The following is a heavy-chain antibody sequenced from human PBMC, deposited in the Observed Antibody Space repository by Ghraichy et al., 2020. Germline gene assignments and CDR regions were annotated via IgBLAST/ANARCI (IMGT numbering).Heavy chain of an antibody. V-gene: IGHV3-23*01. CDR1: GFTFSIYA. CDR3: ANSRGHCTSATCYSDY. J-gene: IGHJ4*02. Sequence: GGSLRLSCAASGFTFSIYAMTWVRQAPGKGLEWVSAVTDSGDSTFYADSVKGRFTISRDNSKHTVYLQMNSLRDEDTAVYYCANSRGHCTSATCYSDYWGQGTLVTVSS. CDR2: VTDSGDST. D-gene: IGHD2-2*01.